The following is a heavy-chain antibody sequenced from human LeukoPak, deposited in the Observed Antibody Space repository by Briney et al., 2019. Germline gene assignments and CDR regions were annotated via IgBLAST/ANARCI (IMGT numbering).Heavy chain of an antibody. CDR1: GFTFSSYS. J-gene: IGHJ6*02. D-gene: IGHD3-10*01. CDR3: ARDHWVTMVRGVIPLYGLDV. Sequence: GGSLRLSCAASGFTFSSYSMNWVRQAPGKGLEWVAVISYDGSNKYYADSVKGRFTISRDNSKSTLYLQMISLRAEDTAVYYCARDHWVTMVRGVIPLYGLDVWGQGSTVIVSS. V-gene: IGHV3-30*03. CDR2: ISYDGSNK.